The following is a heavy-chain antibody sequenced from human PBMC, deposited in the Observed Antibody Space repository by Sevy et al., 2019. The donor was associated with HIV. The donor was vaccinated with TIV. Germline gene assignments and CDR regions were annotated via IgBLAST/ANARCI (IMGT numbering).Heavy chain of an antibody. CDR3: ARGGYNSSYYYYGMDV. Sequence: SETLSLTCTVSGGSISSYYWSWIRQPAGKGLEWIGRIYTSGSTNYNPSLKSRVTMSVDTSKNQFSLKLSSVTAADTAVYYCARGGYNSSYYYYGMDVWGQGTTVTVSS. D-gene: IGHD5-12*01. J-gene: IGHJ6*02. CDR1: GGSISSYY. V-gene: IGHV4-4*07. CDR2: IYTSGST.